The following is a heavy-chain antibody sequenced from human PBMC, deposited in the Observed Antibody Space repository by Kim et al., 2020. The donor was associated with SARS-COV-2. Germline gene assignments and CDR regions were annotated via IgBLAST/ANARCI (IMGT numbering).Heavy chain of an antibody. CDR1: GFTFSSYA. CDR2: ISYDGSNK. CDR3: ARGADSSGYYYSGGFDY. D-gene: IGHD3-22*01. Sequence: GGSLRLSCAASGFTFSSYAMHWVRQAPGKGLEWVAVISYDGSNKYYADSVKGRFTISRDNSKNTLYLQMNSLRAEDTAVYYCARGADSSGYYYSGGFDYWGQGTLVTVSS. V-gene: IGHV3-30-3*01. J-gene: IGHJ4*02.